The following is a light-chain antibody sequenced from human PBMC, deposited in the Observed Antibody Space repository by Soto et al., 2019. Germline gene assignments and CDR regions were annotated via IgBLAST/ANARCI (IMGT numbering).Light chain of an antibody. CDR2: GAS. Sequence: EIVLTQSPDTLSLFPGERATLSCRASQSVSSTYLAWYQQKLGQAPRLLIFGASSRATGIPDRFSGSGSGTDFTLTISRLEPEDFAVYYCQQYGSSRWTFGQRTKVEIK. CDR1: QSVSSTY. J-gene: IGKJ1*01. CDR3: QQYGSSRWT. V-gene: IGKV3-20*01.